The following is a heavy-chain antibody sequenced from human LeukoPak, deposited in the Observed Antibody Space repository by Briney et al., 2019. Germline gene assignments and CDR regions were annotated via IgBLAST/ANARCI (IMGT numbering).Heavy chain of an antibody. J-gene: IGHJ3*01. CDR2: IYPGDSDT. D-gene: IGHD7-27*01. CDR1: GYSFINYW. V-gene: IGHV5-51*01. CDR3: ARHGNWGQKNPFDV. Sequence: GESLKISCKGSGYSFINYWFGWVRQRPGKGLEWMGIIYPGDSDTRYSPSFQGQVTISDGKSISTAYLHWSSLKASATDMYYCARHGNWGQKNPFDVWGQGTMVTVSS.